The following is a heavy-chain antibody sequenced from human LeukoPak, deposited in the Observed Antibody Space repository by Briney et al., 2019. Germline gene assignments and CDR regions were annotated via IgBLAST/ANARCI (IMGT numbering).Heavy chain of an antibody. J-gene: IGHJ4*02. CDR2: INPNSGGT. Sequence: ASVKVSCKASGYTFTGYCMHWVRQAPGQGLEWMGWINPNSGGTNYAQKFQGRVTMTRDTSISTAYMELSRLRSDDTAVYYCARELATVTTLVFDYWGQGTLVTVSS. D-gene: IGHD4-17*01. CDR1: GYTFTGYC. CDR3: ARELATVTTLVFDY. V-gene: IGHV1-2*02.